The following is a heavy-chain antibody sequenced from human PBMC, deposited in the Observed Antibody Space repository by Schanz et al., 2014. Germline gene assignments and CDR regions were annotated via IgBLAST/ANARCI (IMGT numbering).Heavy chain of an antibody. D-gene: IGHD3-9*01. CDR1: GFTFATYA. Sequence: EVQLLESGGGLVQPGGSLRISCAASGFTFATYAMSWVRQAPGKGLEWVAAINGSGNATYYADSVKGRFTISRDNSRNTLLLQMKRLRVEDTAVYFCAKDPYDVLTGYQYYFDYWGPGRLVTVSS. V-gene: IGHV3-23*01. CDR2: INGSGNAT. CDR3: AKDPYDVLTGYQYYFDY. J-gene: IGHJ4*02.